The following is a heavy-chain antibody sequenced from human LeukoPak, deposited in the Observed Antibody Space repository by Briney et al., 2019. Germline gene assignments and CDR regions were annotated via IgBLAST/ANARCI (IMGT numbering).Heavy chain of an antibody. CDR3: ARDRTMVRGAVDY. CDR1: GYSFTSYA. Sequence: ASVKVSCKASGYSFTSYAIHWVRQAPGQRLEWMGWIDAGNGNTKYSQKFQGRVTITRDTSASTAYMELSSLRSDDTAVYYCARDRTMVRGAVDYWGQGTLVTVSS. V-gene: IGHV1-3*01. D-gene: IGHD3-10*01. CDR2: IDAGNGNT. J-gene: IGHJ4*02.